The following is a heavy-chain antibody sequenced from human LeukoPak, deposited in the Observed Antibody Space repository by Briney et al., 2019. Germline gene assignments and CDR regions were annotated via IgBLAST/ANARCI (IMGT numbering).Heavy chain of an antibody. CDR1: GFTFRAYS. CDR3: TRGGLRSFDY. J-gene: IGHJ4*02. Sequence: GGSLRLSCAASGFTFRAYSMNWVRQAPGKGLEWVSCISSGSNDIYYADSVKGRFTITRDNAKSSLYLQMNSLKDDDTAVYYCTRGGLRSFDYWGQGTLVTVSS. D-gene: IGHD3-16*01. V-gene: IGHV3-48*02. CDR2: ISSGSNDI.